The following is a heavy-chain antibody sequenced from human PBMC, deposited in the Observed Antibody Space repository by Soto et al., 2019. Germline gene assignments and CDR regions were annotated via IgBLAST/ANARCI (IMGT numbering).Heavy chain of an antibody. J-gene: IGHJ4*02. V-gene: IGHV1-46*01. CDR2: INPSAGST. D-gene: IGHD3-22*01. Sequence: QVQLVQSGAEVKKPGASVKVSCKASGYTFTSYYMHWVRQAPGQGLEWMGIINPSAGSTSYAQKFQGRVTMTRDTSTSTVYMELSSLRSEDTAVYYCARDFGTYYYDSSGGCDYWGQGTLVTVSS. CDR1: GYTFTSYY. CDR3: ARDFGTYYYDSSGGCDY.